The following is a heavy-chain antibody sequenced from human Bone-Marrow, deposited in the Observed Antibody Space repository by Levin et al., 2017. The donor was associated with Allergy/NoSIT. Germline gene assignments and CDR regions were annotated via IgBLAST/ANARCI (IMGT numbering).Heavy chain of an antibody. J-gene: IGHJ6*02. CDR2: ISYDGSNK. D-gene: IGHD6-13*01. CDR1: GFTFSNYA. Sequence: GESLKISCAASGFTFSNYAMHWVRRAPGKGLEWVAVISYDGSNKYYADSVKGRLAISRDNFKNTLFLQMTSLRAEDTAVYYCARDRCVAECNGMDVWGQGTTVTVSS. CDR3: ARDRCVAECNGMDV. V-gene: IGHV3-30*09.